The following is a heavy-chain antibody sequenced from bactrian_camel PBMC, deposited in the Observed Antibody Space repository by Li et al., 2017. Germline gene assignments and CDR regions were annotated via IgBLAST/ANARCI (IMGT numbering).Heavy chain of an antibody. CDR3: ALDGSVYWAAYACRDTISDFGY. CDR2: IDANGKT. J-gene: IGHJ6*01. CDR1: GGTNNTTI. V-gene: IGHV3S53*01. D-gene: IGHD1*01. Sequence: HVQLVESGGGSVQAGGSLRLSCAVSGGTNNTTIMAWFRQSPGKAREKVAGIDANGKTNYADSVKGRFTISKDGAKRILYLQMDSLKPEDTASYYCALDGSVYWAAYACRDTISDFGYWVQGTQVTVS.